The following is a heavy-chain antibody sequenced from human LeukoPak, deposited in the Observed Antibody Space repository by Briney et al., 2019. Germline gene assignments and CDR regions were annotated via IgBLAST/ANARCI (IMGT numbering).Heavy chain of an antibody. J-gene: IGHJ4*02. CDR3: ARGRYSYAH. Sequence: GGSLRLSCAASGFTFSSYGMHWVRQAPGKGLEWVAVIWYDGSNKYYADSVKGRFTISRDNSKNTLYLQMNSLRAEDTAVYYRARGRYSYAHWGQGTLVTVSS. CDR1: GFTFSSYG. CDR2: IWYDGSNK. V-gene: IGHV3-33*01. D-gene: IGHD5-18*01.